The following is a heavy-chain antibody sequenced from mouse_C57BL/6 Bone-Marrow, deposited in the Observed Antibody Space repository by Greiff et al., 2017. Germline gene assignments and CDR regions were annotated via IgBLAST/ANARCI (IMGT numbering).Heavy chain of an antibody. CDR2: IDPSDSET. V-gene: IGHV1-52*01. Sequence: QVQLQQPGAELVRPGSSVKLSCKASGYTFTSYWMPWVKQRPIPGLEWIGNIDPSDSETHYNQQLKDKATLTVDKSSSTAYMQLSSLTSEDSAVYYWASRDDSYCDFDVWGTGTTVTVSS. CDR1: GYTFTSYW. CDR3: ASRDDSYCDFDV. D-gene: IGHD2-12*01. J-gene: IGHJ1*03.